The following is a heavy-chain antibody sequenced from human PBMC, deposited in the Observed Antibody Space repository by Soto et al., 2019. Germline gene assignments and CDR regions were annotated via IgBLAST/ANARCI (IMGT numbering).Heavy chain of an antibody. D-gene: IGHD3-10*01. Sequence: PGGSLRLSCAASGFILGDYAFNWVRQAPGKGLEWVSGISWKGGSIGYADSVKGRFIISTDNAKNSLYLQMNSLRPEDTALYYCATGPVGYYGSGSQKTYYYYYMDVWGKGTTVTVSS. CDR2: ISWKGGSI. J-gene: IGHJ6*03. V-gene: IGHV3-9*01. CDR1: GFILGDYA. CDR3: ATGPVGYYGSGSQKTYYYYYMDV.